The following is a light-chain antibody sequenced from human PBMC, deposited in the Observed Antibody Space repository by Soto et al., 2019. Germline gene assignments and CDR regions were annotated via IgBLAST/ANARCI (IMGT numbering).Light chain of an antibody. CDR1: QSVSNS. CDR3: HQRYNWPRVT. V-gene: IGKV3-11*01. Sequence: EIVLTQSPATLSLSPGDRATLSCRASQSVSNSLAWYQQKPGQPPRLLIYDVSNRATGIPARFSGSGSGTDFTLTITSLEPEDFAVYFCHQRYNWPRVTFGQGTRLEI. CDR2: DVS. J-gene: IGKJ5*01.